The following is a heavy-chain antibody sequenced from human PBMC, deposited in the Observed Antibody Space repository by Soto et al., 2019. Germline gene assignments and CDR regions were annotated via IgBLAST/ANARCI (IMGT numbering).Heavy chain of an antibody. CDR1: GFTFSSYA. D-gene: IGHD3-10*01. Sequence: QVQLVESGGGVVQPGRSLRLSCAASGFTFSSYAMHWVRQAPGKGLEWVAVISYDGSNKYYADSVKGRFTISRDNSKNTLYLQMNSLRAEDTAVYYCAREHYYGSGSQLGPGYYYYYGMDVWGQGTTVTVSS. CDR3: AREHYYGSGSQLGPGYYYYYGMDV. V-gene: IGHV3-30-3*01. CDR2: ISYDGSNK. J-gene: IGHJ6*02.